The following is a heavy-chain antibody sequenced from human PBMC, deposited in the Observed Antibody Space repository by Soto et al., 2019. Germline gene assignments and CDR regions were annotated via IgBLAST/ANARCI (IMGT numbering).Heavy chain of an antibody. CDR2: IKSKTDGGTT. D-gene: IGHD5-12*01. CDR1: GFTFSNAW. J-gene: IGHJ6*02. Sequence: GGSLRLSCAASGFTFSNAWMNWVRQAPGKGLEWVGRIKSKTDGGTTDYAAPVKGRFTISRVDSKSTLYLQMNSLKTVDTAVYYCTTDESGYSGYDRKAYYYYGMDVWGQGTTVTVSS. V-gene: IGHV3-15*07. CDR3: TTDESGYSGYDRKAYYYYGMDV.